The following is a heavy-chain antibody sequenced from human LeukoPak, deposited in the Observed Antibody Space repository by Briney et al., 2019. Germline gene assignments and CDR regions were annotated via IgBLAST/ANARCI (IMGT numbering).Heavy chain of an antibody. CDR3: ARARYAGNQIDS. V-gene: IGHV1-46*01. CDR1: GYTLTTYY. J-gene: IGHJ4*02. D-gene: IGHD2-8*01. CDR2: IIPSDGRT. Sequence: GASVKVSCKASGYTLTTYYMHWVRQAPGQGHEWMGIIIPSDGRTTFSQNFQGRVTITRDTSTSTVYMELSSLTSEDTAVYYCARARYAGNQIDSWGQGTLVTVSS.